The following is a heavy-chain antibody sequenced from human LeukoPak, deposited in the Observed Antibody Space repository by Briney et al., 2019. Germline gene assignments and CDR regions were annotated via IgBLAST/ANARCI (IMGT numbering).Heavy chain of an antibody. D-gene: IGHD3-10*01. Sequence: ASVKVSCKASGYTFTSYGIRWLRQAPGQGLEWMGWISAYNGNTNYAQKLQGRVTMTTDTSTSTAYMELRSLRSDDTAVYYCARGPSTGYELLWFGELHFDYWGQGTLVTVSS. CDR3: ARGPSTGYELLWFGELHFDY. V-gene: IGHV1-18*01. CDR1: GYTFTSYG. J-gene: IGHJ4*02. CDR2: ISAYNGNT.